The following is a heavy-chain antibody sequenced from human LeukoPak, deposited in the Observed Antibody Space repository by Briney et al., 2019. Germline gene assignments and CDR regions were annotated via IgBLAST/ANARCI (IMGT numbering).Heavy chain of an antibody. J-gene: IGHJ2*01. Sequence: ASVKVSCKASGYPFTRYYMHWVRQAPGQGLEWMGVINPSGGVTNYAQKFQGRVTMTRDTSITTAYMELSRLSSDDTAVYYCARHPGKVTNDWYFDLWGRGTLVTVSS. D-gene: IGHD4-23*01. CDR1: GYPFTRYY. CDR2: INPSGGVT. V-gene: IGHV1-2*02. CDR3: ARHPGKVTNDWYFDL.